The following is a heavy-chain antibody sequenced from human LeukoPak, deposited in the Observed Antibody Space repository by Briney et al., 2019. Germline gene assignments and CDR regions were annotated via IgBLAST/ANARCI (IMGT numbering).Heavy chain of an antibody. CDR3: ARVPTYYDILTGKSPLYYFDY. J-gene: IGHJ4*02. D-gene: IGHD3-9*01. CDR1: GSTFSSYS. V-gene: IGHV3-21*01. CDR2: ISSSSSYI. Sequence: GSLRLSCAASGSTFSSYSMNWVRQAPGKGLEWVSSISSSSSYIYYADSVKGRFTISRDNAKNSLYLQMNSLRAEDTAVYYCARVPTYYDILTGKSPLYYFDYWGQGTLVTVSS.